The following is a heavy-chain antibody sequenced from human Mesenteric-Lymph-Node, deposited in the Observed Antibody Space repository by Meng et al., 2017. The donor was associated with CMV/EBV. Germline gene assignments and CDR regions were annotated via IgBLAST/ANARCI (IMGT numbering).Heavy chain of an antibody. Sequence: VAGDSIISDTYYWAWLRQPPGRGLEWIGSISHSGSTSYNPSRESRVTISVDTSKNQFSLNLNSVTAADTAVYYCARHKDVPALPDFWGQGTLVTVSS. J-gene: IGHJ4*02. D-gene: IGHD1-14*01. CDR2: ISHSGST. V-gene: IGHV4-39*01. CDR1: GDSIISDTYY. CDR3: ARHKDVPALPDF.